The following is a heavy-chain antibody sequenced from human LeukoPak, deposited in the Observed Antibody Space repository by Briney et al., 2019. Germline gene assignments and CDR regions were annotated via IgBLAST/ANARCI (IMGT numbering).Heavy chain of an antibody. CDR2: IYYSGST. Sequence: SETLSLTCTVSGGSLSSYYWSWIRQPPGKGLEWIGYIYYSGSTNYNPSLKSRVTISVDTSKNQFSLKLSSVTAADTAVYYCARWDPVPNWFDPWGQGTLVTVSS. CDR3: ARWDPVPNWFDP. D-gene: IGHD1-26*01. J-gene: IGHJ5*02. V-gene: IGHV4-59*01. CDR1: GGSLSSYY.